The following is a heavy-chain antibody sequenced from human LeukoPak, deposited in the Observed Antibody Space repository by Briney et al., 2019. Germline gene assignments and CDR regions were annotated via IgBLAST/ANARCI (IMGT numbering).Heavy chain of an antibody. J-gene: IGHJ3*02. CDR1: GYTFTGYY. V-gene: IGHV1-2*02. Sequence: ASVKVSCKASGYTFTGYYMHWVRQAPGQGLEWMGWINPNSGGTNYAQKFQGRVTMTRDTSISTAYMELSRLRSDDTAVYYCARRSDSSGYGAFDIWGQGTMVTVSS. CDR3: ARRSDSSGYGAFDI. CDR2: INPNSGGT. D-gene: IGHD3-22*01.